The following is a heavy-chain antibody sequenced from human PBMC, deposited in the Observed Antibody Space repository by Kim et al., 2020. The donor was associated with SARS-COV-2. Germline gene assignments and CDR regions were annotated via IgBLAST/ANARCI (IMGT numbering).Heavy chain of an antibody. D-gene: IGHD3-10*01. V-gene: IGHV3-74*01. J-gene: IGHJ4*02. Sequence: STGDADSVKSRFTISRDNAKNTLYLQMNSLSLEDTAVYYCARGYGSGTNYWGQGTLVTVST. CDR2: ST. CDR3: ARGYGSGTNY.